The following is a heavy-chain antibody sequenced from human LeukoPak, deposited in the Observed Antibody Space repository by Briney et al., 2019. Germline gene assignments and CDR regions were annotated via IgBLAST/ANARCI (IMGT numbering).Heavy chain of an antibody. CDR2: IYNSGST. J-gene: IGHJ5*02. Sequence: TSETLSLTCTVSGGSISSYSWSWIRQPPGRGLEWIGYIYNSGSTYYNPSLESRLTISLDTSKNQFSLKLSSVTAADTAVYYCARTATGYSSSFFAVWFDPWGQGTLVTVSS. CDR3: ARTATGYSSSFFAVWFDP. CDR1: GGSISSYS. V-gene: IGHV4-59*12. D-gene: IGHD6-13*01.